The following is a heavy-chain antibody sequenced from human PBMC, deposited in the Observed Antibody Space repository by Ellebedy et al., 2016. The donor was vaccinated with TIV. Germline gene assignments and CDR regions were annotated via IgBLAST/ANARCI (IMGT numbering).Heavy chain of an antibody. CDR1: GFTFSDYH. Sequence: GESLKIPCEASGFTFSDYHMHWVRQAPGTGLEWVALIWFDGGSKYYVESLKDRFTLSRDNSKNTVHLEMNNLRVDDTAVYYCAREVAGGQGAMDVWGQGTTVTVSS. CDR3: AREVAGGQGAMDV. V-gene: IGHV3-33*08. J-gene: IGHJ6*02. D-gene: IGHD5-12*01. CDR2: IWFDGGSK.